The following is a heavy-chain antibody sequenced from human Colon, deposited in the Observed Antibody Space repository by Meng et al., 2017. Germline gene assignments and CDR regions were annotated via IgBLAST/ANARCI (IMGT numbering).Heavy chain of an antibody. J-gene: IGHJ4*02. CDR2: IYYSGST. D-gene: IGHD2/OR15-2a*01. V-gene: IGHV4-59*01. CDR3: ARDRIGLIGY. CDR1: GGSISSYY. Sequence: SETLSLTCTVSGGSISSYYWSWIRQPPGKGLEWIGYIYYSGSTNYNPSLKSRVTISVDTSKNQFSLKLSSVTAADTAVYYCARDRIGLIGYWGQGTLVTVSS.